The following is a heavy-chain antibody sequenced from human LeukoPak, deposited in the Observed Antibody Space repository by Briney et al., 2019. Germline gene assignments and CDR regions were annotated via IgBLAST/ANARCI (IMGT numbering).Heavy chain of an antibody. D-gene: IGHD6-19*01. Sequence: LPGGPLRLSCAASGFTFSTYAMNWVRQAPGKGLEWVSGINGGGGSTYYADSVKGRFTISRDNSKNTLYLQMSSLRAEDTAVYYCAKVSGYTSGWYVDFDCWGQGSLVTVSS. J-gene: IGHJ4*02. CDR1: GFTFSTYA. CDR2: INGGGGST. V-gene: IGHV3-23*01. CDR3: AKVSGYTSGWYVDFDC.